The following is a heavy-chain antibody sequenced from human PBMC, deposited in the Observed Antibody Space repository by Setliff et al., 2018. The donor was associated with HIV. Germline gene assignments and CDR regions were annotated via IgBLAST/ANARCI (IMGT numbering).Heavy chain of an antibody. CDR2: FDPEDGES. V-gene: IGHV1-24*01. D-gene: IGHD1-26*01. CDR1: GYTLTELS. Sequence: ASVKVSCKISGYTLTELSRHWVRQAPGKGLEWMGRFDPEDGESIYAQKFQGRVTMTDDTSADTAYMELRSLISEDTAVYYCATDHGAAGAFDYWGQGTLVTVSS. CDR3: ATDHGAAGAFDY. J-gene: IGHJ4*02.